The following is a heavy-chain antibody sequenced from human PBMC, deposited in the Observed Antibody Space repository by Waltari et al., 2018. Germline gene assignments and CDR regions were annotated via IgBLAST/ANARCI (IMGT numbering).Heavy chain of an antibody. CDR3: ARSSTYYDFWSGQVGYYYYMDV. D-gene: IGHD3-3*01. CDR1: GGSISSYY. Sequence: QVQLQESGPGLVKPSETLSLTCTVSGGSISSYYWSWIRQHPGKGLEWIGYIYYSGSTNYNPSLKSRVTISVDTSKNQFSLKLSSVTAADTAVYYCARSSTYYDFWSGQVGYYYYMDVWGKGTTVTISS. J-gene: IGHJ6*03. V-gene: IGHV4-59*01. CDR2: IYYSGST.